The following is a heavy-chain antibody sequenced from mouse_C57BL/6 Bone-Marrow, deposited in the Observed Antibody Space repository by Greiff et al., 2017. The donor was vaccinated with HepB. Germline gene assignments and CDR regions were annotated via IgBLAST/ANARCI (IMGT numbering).Heavy chain of an antibody. J-gene: IGHJ2*01. D-gene: IGHD2-4*01. CDR1: GYSITSGYY. V-gene: IGHV3-6*01. CDR3: ARGGTMITYYFDY. Sequence: EVKLVESGPGLVKPSQSLSLTCSVTGYSITSGYYWNWIRQFPGNKLEWMGYISYDGSNNYNPSLKNRISITRDTSKNQFFLKLNSVTTEDTATYYCARGGTMITYYFDYWGQGTTLTVSS. CDR2: ISYDGSN.